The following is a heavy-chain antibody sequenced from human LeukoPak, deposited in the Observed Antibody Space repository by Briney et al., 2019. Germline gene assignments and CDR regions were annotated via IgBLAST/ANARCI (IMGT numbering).Heavy chain of an antibody. CDR2: MNPNSSNT. V-gene: IGHV1-8*01. D-gene: IGHD3-10*01. J-gene: IGHJ6*03. CDR3: AIRYGSGEKYYYYYYMDV. CDR1: GYTFTSYD. Sequence: GASVKVSCKASGYTFTSYDINWVRRATGQGLEWMGWMNPNSSNTGYSQKFQGRVTMTRNTSISTAYMELSSLRSEGTAVYYCAIRYGSGEKYYYYYYMDVWGKGTTVTVSS.